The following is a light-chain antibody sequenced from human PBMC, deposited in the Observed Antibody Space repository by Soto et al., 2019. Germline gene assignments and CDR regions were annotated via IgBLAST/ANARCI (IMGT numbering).Light chain of an antibody. J-gene: IGLJ2*01. CDR1: TGAVTSNHH. V-gene: IGLV7-46*01. Sequence: QAVVTQEPSLTVSPGGTVTLTCGSSTGAVTSNHHPYWFQQKAGQAPRTLIYDTSIKHSWTPARFSGSLLGDKAALTLSGSQPEAEAQYYCSHSCTTARVFGGGTKLTVL. CDR2: DTS. CDR3: SHSCTTARV.